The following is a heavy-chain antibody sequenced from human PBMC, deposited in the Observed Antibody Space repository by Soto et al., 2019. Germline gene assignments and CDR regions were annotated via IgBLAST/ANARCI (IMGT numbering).Heavy chain of an antibody. CDR2: IKQDGSEK. V-gene: IGHV3-7*04. J-gene: IGHJ5*02. CDR1: GFTFSSYW. D-gene: IGHD2-2*01. CDR3: ARLVCSSTSCYDNWFDP. Sequence: PASGFTFSSYWMSWVRQAPGKGLEWVANIKQDGSEKYYVDSVKGRFTISRDNAKNSLYLQMNSLRAEDTAVYYCARLVCSSTSCYDNWFDPWGQGTLVTVSS.